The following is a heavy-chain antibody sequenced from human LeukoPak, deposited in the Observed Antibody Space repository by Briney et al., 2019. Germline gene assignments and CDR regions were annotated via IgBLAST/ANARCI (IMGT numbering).Heavy chain of an antibody. J-gene: IGHJ4*02. D-gene: IGHD5-18*01. CDR2: IISSGDVT. Sequence: GGSLRLSCAASGFAFRTYAMSWVRQAPGKGLEWVSSIISSGDVTYYADSLKGRFTISRDNSKNMVYLQMGSLGAEDSAVYYCAKNAGYSYGLHYFDYWGQGTLVTVSS. V-gene: IGHV3-23*01. CDR1: GFAFRTYA. CDR3: AKNAGYSYGLHYFDY.